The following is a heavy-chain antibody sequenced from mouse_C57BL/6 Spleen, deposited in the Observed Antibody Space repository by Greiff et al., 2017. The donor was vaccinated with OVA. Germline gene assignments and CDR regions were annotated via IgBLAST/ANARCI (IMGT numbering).Heavy chain of an antibody. D-gene: IGHD1-1*01. J-gene: IGHJ4*01. Sequence: VQLQQSGPELVKPGASVKISCKASGYSFTDYNMNWVKQSNGKSLEWIGVINPNYGTTSYNQKFKGKATLTVDQSSSTAYMQLNSLTSEDSAVYYCASPYYGSSHYYAMDYWGQGTSVTVSS. V-gene: IGHV1-39*01. CDR3: ASPYYGSSHYYAMDY. CDR1: GYSFTDYN. CDR2: INPNYGTT.